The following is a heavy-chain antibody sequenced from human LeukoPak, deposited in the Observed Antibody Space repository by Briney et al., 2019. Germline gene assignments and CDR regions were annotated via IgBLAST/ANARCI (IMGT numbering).Heavy chain of an antibody. J-gene: IGHJ4*02. CDR3: SRDLSCGY. CDR1: GFNFGDSD. V-gene: IGHV3-49*04. CDR2: IRRKASGGTT. D-gene: IGHD2/OR15-2a*01. Sequence: AGGSLRLSCATSGFNFGDSDMTWVRQAPGKGLEWVGFIRRKASGGTTYYAESVRGRFTISRDDSQSTAYLQMNSLRSEDTAMYYCSRDLSCGYWGQGTLVTVSS.